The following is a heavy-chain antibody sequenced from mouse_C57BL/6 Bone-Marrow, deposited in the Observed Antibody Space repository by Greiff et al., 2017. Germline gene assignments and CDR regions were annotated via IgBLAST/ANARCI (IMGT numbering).Heavy chain of an antibody. CDR1: GFNIKDDY. V-gene: IGHV14-4*01. CDR2: IEPENGDT. D-gene: IGHD1-1*01. Sequence: VQLKESGAELVRPGASVKLSCTASGFNIKDDYMHWVKQRPEQGLEWIGWIEPENGDTEYASKFQGKATITADTSSNTAYLQLSSLTSEDTAVYYCTTFGYYYGLWYFDVWGTGNTVTVSS. CDR3: TTFGYYYGLWYFDV. J-gene: IGHJ1*03.